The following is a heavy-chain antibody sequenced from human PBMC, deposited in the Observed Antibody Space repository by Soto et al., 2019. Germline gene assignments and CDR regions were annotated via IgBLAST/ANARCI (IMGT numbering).Heavy chain of an antibody. Sequence: SETLSLTCTVSGGSISSDYWSWIRQPPGKGLEWIGYISYSGNINYNPSLKSLVTISVDTSKKQFSLKLRSVTAADTAVYYCARVLSGSSLFDYWGQGMLVTVSS. V-gene: IGHV4-59*01. J-gene: IGHJ4*02. D-gene: IGHD1-26*01. CDR3: ARVLSGSSLFDY. CDR1: GGSISSDY. CDR2: ISYSGNI.